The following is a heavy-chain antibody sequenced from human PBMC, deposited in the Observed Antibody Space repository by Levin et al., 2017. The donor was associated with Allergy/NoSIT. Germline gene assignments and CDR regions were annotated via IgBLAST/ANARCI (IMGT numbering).Heavy chain of an antibody. D-gene: IGHD4-17*01. CDR1: GFTFSSYA. CDR2: INSNGYST. J-gene: IGHJ3*01. CDR3: AREQDTVTSAFYF. V-gene: IGHV3-64*01. Sequence: GESLKISCAASGFTFSSYAMHWVRQAPGKGLEYVAAINSNGYSTYYANSVKGRFSIFRDNSNNMVYLQMGSLRAEDMAVYYCAREQDTVTSAFYFWGQGTMVTLSS.